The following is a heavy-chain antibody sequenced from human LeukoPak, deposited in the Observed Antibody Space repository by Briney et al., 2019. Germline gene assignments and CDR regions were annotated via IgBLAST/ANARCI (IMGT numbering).Heavy chain of an antibody. CDR1: GGTFSSYA. J-gene: IGHJ4*02. V-gene: IGHV1-2*02. CDR3: ARDGFMRRVGATRLLFY. Sequence: ASVKVSCKASGGTFSSYAISWVRQAPGQGLEWMGWINPNSGGTNYAQKFQGRVTMTRDTSISTAYMGLSRLRSDDTAVYYCARDGFMRRVGATRLLFYWGQGTLVTVSS. D-gene: IGHD1-26*01. CDR2: INPNSGGT.